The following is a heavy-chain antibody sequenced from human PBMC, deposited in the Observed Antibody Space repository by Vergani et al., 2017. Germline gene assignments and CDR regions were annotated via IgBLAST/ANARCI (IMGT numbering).Heavy chain of an antibody. Sequence: EVQMVESGGGLVKPGGSLRLSCVASGFTFSHYSMNWVRQAPGKGLEWVSSITTDSGVKYNIDSVKGRFTMSRDNSNNTLYLQMNSLRVEDTAMYYCAKDPNGSYFGAVDSRGQGTLATVSS. CDR1: GFTFSHYS. J-gene: IGHJ5*01. CDR3: AKDPNGSYFGAVDS. CDR2: ITTDSGVK. V-gene: IGHV3-21*04. D-gene: IGHD1-26*01.